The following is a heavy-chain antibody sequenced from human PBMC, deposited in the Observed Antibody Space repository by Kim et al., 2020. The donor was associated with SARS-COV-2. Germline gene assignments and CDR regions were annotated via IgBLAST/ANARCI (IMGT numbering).Heavy chain of an antibody. CDR3: ALSMTPGGTPWSWFDP. CDR2: IYPGDADT. Sequence: GESLKISCKGSGYSFTGYWIGWVRQMPGRGLEWMGIIYPGDADTRYSPSFRGQVTISADKSTSTAYLQWNSLKASDTATYYCALSMTPGGTPWSWFDPWGQGTLVTVSS. CDR1: GYSFTGYW. D-gene: IGHD3-16*01. V-gene: IGHV5-51*01. J-gene: IGHJ5*02.